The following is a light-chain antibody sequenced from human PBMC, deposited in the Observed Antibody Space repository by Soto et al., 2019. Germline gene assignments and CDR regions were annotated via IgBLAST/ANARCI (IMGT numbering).Light chain of an antibody. J-gene: IGLJ2*01. Sequence: QSVLTQPPSVSAAPGQTVTISCSGSNSNIGNNYVSWYQQLPGTAPKLLIYDNNKRPSGIPDRFSGSKSGTSATLGITGLQTGDEADYYCAAWDGSLSAVVFGGGTKLTVL. CDR2: DNN. CDR1: NSNIGNNY. V-gene: IGLV1-51*01. CDR3: AAWDGSLSAVV.